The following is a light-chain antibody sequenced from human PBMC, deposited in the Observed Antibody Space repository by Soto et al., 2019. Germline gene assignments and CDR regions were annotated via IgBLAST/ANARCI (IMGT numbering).Light chain of an antibody. CDR2: AAS. CDR1: QGISSY. Sequence: AIRMTQSPSSLSASTGDRVTITCRASQGISSYLAWYQQKPGKAPKLLIYAASTLQSGVPSRFSGSGSGTDFTLTISCLQPEDSATYYCQQLSLYPLTFGGGTKVDIK. J-gene: IGKJ4*01. CDR3: QQLSLYPLT. V-gene: IGKV1-8*01.